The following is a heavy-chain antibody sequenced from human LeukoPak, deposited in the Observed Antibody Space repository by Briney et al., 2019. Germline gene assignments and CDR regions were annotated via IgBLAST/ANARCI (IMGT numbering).Heavy chain of an antibody. D-gene: IGHD1-26*01. CDR2: IYYSGST. V-gene: IGHV4-31*03. CDR3: ARERSGSYFEFDY. CDR1: GGSISSGGYY. J-gene: IGHJ4*02. Sequence: SETLSLTCTVSGGSISSGGYYWSWIRQHPGKGLEWIGYIYYSGSTYYNPSLKSRVTISVDTSKNQFSLKLSSVTAADTAVYYCARERSGSYFEFDYWGQGTLVTVSS.